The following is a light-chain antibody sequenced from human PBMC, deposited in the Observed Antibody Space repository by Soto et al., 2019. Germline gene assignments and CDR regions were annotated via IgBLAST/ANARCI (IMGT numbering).Light chain of an antibody. CDR3: SSFTTSTTVVI. CDR1: SSDVGDYDY. V-gene: IGLV2-14*01. J-gene: IGLJ2*01. Sequence: QSALTQPASVSGSPGQSITISCSGTSSDVGDYDYVSWYQHHPGKAPKLIIYEVNNRPSGVSNRFSGSQSGNTASLTISGLQAEDEADYYCSSFTTSTTVVIFGGGTKVTVL. CDR2: EVN.